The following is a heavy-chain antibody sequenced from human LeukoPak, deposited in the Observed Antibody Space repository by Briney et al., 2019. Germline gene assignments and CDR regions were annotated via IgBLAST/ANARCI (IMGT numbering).Heavy chain of an antibody. CDR1: GYTFTGYY. CDR2: INPNSGGT. Sequence: ASVKVSCKASGYTFTGYYMRWVRQAPGQGLEWMGWINPNSGGTNYAQKFQGRVTMTRDTSISTAYMELSRLRSDDTAVYYCARDLELREGWFDPWGQGTLVTVSS. V-gene: IGHV1-2*02. D-gene: IGHD1-7*01. CDR3: ARDLELREGWFDP. J-gene: IGHJ5*02.